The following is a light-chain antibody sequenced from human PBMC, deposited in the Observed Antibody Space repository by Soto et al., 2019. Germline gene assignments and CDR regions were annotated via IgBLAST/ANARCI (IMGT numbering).Light chain of an antibody. CDR2: GAS. CDR1: QSVSSSS. V-gene: IGKV3-20*01. Sequence: EIVLTQSPGTLSLSPGERVTLSCRASQSVSSSSLAWYQQKPGQAPRLLIYGASSRATGIPDRFSGSGSGTDFTLNISRLEPEDFALYYCQQYGSSPWTFDQGKKVVIK. J-gene: IGKJ1*01. CDR3: QQYGSSPWT.